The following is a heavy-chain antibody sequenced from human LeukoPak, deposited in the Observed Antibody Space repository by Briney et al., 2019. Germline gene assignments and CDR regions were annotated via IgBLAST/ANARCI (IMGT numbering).Heavy chain of an antibody. CDR2: ISSSGSTI. D-gene: IGHD3-3*01. V-gene: IGHV3-11*01. CDR3: ARVGVSHYDFWSGRKKALDYYYGMDV. CDR1: GFTFSDYY. J-gene: IGHJ6*02. Sequence: GGSLRLSCAASGFTFSDYYMSWIRQAPGKGLEWVSYISSSGSTIYYADSVKGRYTISRDNAKNSLYLQMNSLRAEDTAVYYCARVGVSHYDFWSGRKKALDYYYGMDVWGQGTTVTVSS.